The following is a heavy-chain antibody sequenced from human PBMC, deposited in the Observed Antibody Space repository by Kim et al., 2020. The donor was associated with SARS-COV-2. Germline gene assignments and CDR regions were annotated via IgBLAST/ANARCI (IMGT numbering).Heavy chain of an antibody. V-gene: IGHV3-33*05. CDR2: ISYDGSNK. Sequence: GGSLRLSCAASGFTFDNYGMHWVRQAPGKGLEWVAVISYDGSNKYYADSVKGRFTISRDNSKNTLYLQMNSLRVEDTAVYYCVRDRAASTLALFDYWGQGTLVTVSS. J-gene: IGHJ4*02. CDR1: GFTFDNYG. CDR3: VRDRAASTLALFDY. D-gene: IGHD3-16*01.